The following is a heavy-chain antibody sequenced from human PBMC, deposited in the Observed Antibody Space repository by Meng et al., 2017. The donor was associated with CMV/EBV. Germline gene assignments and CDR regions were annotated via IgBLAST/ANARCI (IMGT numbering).Heavy chain of an antibody. V-gene: IGHV3-30-3*01. CDR2: ISYDGSNK. CDR1: GFTFSSYA. CDR3: ARVRVSEYYYYGMDV. Sequence: GESLKISCSGSGFTFSSYAMHWVRPAPGKGLEWVAVISYDGSNKYYADSVKGRFTISRDNSKNTLYLQMNSLRAEDTAVYYCARVRVSEYYYYGMDVWGQGTTVTVSS. D-gene: IGHD4-17*01. J-gene: IGHJ6*02.